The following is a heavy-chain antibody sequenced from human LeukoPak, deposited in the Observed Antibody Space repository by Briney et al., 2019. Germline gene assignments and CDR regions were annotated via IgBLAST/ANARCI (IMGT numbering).Heavy chain of an antibody. V-gene: IGHV4-34*01. Sequence: SETLSLTCAVYGGSFSGYYWSWIRQPPGKGLEWIGEINHSGSTNYNPSLKSRVTISVDTSKNQFSLKLSSVTAADTAVYYCARISGSYSSFPRDYWGQGTLVTVSS. CDR1: GGSFSGYY. CDR3: ARISGSYSSFPRDY. CDR2: INHSGST. J-gene: IGHJ4*02. D-gene: IGHD1-26*01.